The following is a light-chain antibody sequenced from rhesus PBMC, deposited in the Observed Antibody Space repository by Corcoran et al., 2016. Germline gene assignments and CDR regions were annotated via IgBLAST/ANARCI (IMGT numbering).Light chain of an antibody. CDR3: QHYYDNP. V-gene: IGKV1S12*01. Sequence: DIQMTQSPSALSASVGDRVTISCRASQNIYSNLAWFQQKPGKAPKLLIFAASTLQTGVPSRFSGSGSETDFTLTISSLQPVDSAGYYCQHYYDNPFGGGTKVEIK. J-gene: IGKJ4*01. CDR2: AAS. CDR1: QNIYSN.